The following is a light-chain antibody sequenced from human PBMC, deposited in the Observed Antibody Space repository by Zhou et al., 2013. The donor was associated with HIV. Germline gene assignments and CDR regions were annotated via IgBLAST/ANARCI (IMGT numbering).Light chain of an antibody. Sequence: DIQMTQSPSSLSASVGDRVTISCRASQSISSYLNWYQQKPGKAPKLLIYDASNLNTGVPSRFSGSGSETDFTFTISSLQPEDFATYYCQQSYSTPGTFGQGTKVEIK. V-gene: IGKV1-39*01. CDR3: QQSYSTPGT. CDR1: QSISSY. CDR2: DAS. J-gene: IGKJ1*01.